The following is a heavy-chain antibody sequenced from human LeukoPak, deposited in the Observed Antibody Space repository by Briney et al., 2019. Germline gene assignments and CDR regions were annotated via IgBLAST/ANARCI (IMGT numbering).Heavy chain of an antibody. V-gene: IGHV4-38-2*01. CDR2: IYHSGST. D-gene: IGHD3-3*01. J-gene: IGHJ2*01. Sequence: SETLSLTCAASGYSISSGYYWGWIRQPPGKGLEWIGSIYHSGSTYYNPSLKSRVTISVDTSKNQFSLKLSSVTAADTAVYYCARTYYDFWSGSPEGNWYFDLWGRGTLVTVSS. CDR1: GYSISSGYY. CDR3: ARTYYDFWSGSPEGNWYFDL.